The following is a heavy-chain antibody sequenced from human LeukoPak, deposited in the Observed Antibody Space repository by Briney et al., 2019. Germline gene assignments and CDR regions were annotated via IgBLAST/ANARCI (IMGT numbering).Heavy chain of an antibody. J-gene: IGHJ4*02. Sequence: PSETLSLTCDVSGDFIRSSEWWSWVRQPPGKGLEWIGRFFLSGGPNYRPSLRSRVTISVDRSKSQFSLKMASVTAADTAIYYCVRNGRYCLDYWGQGTLVTVSS. CDR1: GDFIRSSEW. D-gene: IGHD1-14*01. CDR2: FFLSGGP. V-gene: IGHV4/OR15-8*01. CDR3: VRNGRYCLDY.